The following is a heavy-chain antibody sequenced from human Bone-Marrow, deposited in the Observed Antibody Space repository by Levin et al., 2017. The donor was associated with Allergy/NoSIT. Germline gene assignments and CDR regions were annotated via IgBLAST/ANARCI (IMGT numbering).Heavy chain of an antibody. CDR1: GFTFSSYS. CDR3: ARDQSFGSGSYYNDYYYGMDV. V-gene: IGHV3-21*01. Sequence: GGSLRLSCAASGFTFSSYSMNWVRQAPGKGLEWVSSISSSSSYIYYADSVKGRFTISRDNAKNSLYLQMNSLRAEDTAVYYCARDQSFGSGSYYNDYYYGMDVWGQGTTVTVSS. J-gene: IGHJ6*02. CDR2: ISSSSSYI. D-gene: IGHD3-10*01.